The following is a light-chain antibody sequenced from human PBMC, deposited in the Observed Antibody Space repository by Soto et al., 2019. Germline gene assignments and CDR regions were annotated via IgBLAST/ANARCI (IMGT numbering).Light chain of an antibody. CDR1: QSVSSSY. Sequence: EIVLTQSPGTLSLSPGERATLSCRASQSVSSSYLAWYQQKPGQAPRILIDGASSRATGIPDRFSGSGSGTDFTLTISRLEPEDFAVYYCQQYGSSPLFTFGPGTKVDIK. J-gene: IGKJ3*01. CDR3: QQYGSSPLFT. CDR2: GAS. V-gene: IGKV3-20*01.